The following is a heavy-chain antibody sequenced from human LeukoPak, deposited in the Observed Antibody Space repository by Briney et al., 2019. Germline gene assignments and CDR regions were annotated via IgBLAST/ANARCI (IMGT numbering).Heavy chain of an antibody. V-gene: IGHV3-23*01. J-gene: IGHJ4*02. CDR1: GFTFSYYA. D-gene: IGHD3-10*01. Sequence: GGSLRLSCAASGFTFSYYAMTWVRQAPGKGLEWVSTVFGLDHRTSYADSVKGRFTISRDNSKNTLSLQMNSLRAEDTAVYYCARRIMVRGVNEYYFDYWGQGTLVTVSS. CDR2: VFGLDHRT. CDR3: ARRIMVRGVNEYYFDY.